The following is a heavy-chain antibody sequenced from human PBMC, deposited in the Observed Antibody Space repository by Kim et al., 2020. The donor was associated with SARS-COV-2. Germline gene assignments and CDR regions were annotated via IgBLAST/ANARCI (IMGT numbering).Heavy chain of an antibody. CDR2: IYPGDSDT. J-gene: IGHJ6*02. D-gene: IGHD3-10*01. Sequence: GESLKISCKGSGYSFTSYWIGWVRQMPGKGLEWMGIIYPGDSDTRYSPSFQGQVTISADKSISTAYLQWSSLKASDTAMYYCARHRPGPMVRGDPPSYGMDVWGQGTTVTVSS. V-gene: IGHV5-51*01. CDR1: GYSFTSYW. CDR3: ARHRPGPMVRGDPPSYGMDV.